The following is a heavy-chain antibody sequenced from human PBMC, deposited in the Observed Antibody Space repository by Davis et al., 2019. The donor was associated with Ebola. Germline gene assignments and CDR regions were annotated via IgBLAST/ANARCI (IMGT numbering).Heavy chain of an antibody. J-gene: IGHJ4*02. D-gene: IGHD3-3*01. CDR1: GFAFSSNW. CDR2: IRTDGSDK. CDR3: VRNLGFFRLDG. Sequence: GESLKISCSASGFAFSSNWMDWVRQAPGKGLEWVANIRTDGSDKYYVDSLKGRFTISRDNAKNSLYLQMNSLRVEDTAVYYCVRNLGFFRLDGWGQGTLVTVSS. V-gene: IGHV3-7*01.